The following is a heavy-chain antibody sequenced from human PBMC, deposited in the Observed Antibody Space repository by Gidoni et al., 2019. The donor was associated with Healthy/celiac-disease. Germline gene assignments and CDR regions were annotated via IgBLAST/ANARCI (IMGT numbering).Heavy chain of an antibody. Sequence: QVQLVEPGGGLVKPGGSLRLSCAASGLTFREYYMSWIRQAPGKGLEWVSYISSRSSYTNYADSVKGRFTITRDNEKNSLYQEMNSLRAEDTAVYYCERGGGCGVDFGPWGQGTLVNVSS. CDR2: ISSRSSYT. CDR1: GLTFREYY. D-gene: IGHD2-21*02. CDR3: ERGGGCGVDFGP. J-gene: IGHJ5*02. V-gene: IGHV3-11*06.